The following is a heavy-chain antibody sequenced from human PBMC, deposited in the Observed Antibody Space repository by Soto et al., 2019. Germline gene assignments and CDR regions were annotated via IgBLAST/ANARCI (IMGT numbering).Heavy chain of an antibody. CDR2: IVVGSGNT. CDR1: GFTFTSSA. CDR3: AADPVFLGLQQYGMDV. J-gene: IGHJ6*02. D-gene: IGHD6-13*01. Sequence: SVKVSCKASGFTFTSSAVQWVRQARGQRLEWIGWIVVGSGNTNYAQKFQERVTITRDMSTSTAYMELSSLRSEDTAVYYCAADPVFLGLQQYGMDVWGQGTTVTVSS. V-gene: IGHV1-58*01.